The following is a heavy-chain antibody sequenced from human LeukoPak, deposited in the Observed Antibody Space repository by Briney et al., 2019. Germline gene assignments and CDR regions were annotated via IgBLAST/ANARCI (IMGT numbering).Heavy chain of an antibody. CDR1: GGSVSSADYY. J-gene: IGHJ3*01. CDR3: ASPPSYYYETSGYSHDAFDL. Sequence: SETLSLTCTVSGGSVSSADYYWSWIRHPPGKALEWIGYIYHTGSNNYKYSLKSRVTISLDTSKNRFSLRLTSVTASDTAVYYCASPPSYYYETSGYSHDAFDLWGQGTMITVSS. V-gene: IGHV4-61*08. CDR2: IYHTGSN. D-gene: IGHD3-22*01.